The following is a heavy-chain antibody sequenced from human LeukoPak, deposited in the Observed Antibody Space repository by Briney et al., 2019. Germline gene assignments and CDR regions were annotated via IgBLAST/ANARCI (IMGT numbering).Heavy chain of an antibody. D-gene: IGHD3-16*01. V-gene: IGHV4-38-2*02. J-gene: IGHJ4*02. CDR3: ARGGLTPDY. CDR1: GYSISSGYY. Sequence: SETLSLTCTVSGYSISSGYYWGWIRQPPGKGLEWIGSIYHSGSTYYNPSLKSRVTISVDTSKTQFSLKLSSVTAADTAVYYCARGGLTPDYWGQGTLVTVSS. CDR2: IYHSGST.